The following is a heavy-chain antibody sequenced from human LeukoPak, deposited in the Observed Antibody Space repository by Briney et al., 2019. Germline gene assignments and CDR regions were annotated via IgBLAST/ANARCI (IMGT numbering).Heavy chain of an antibody. J-gene: IGHJ4*02. D-gene: IGHD3-16*01. CDR3: AKDYDGVGDY. V-gene: IGHV3-23*01. CDR2: ISGSGGST. CDR1: GFTFSSYD. Sequence: GGSLRLSCAASGFTFSSYDMSWVRQAPGKGLEWVSGISGSGGSTYYADSVKGRFTISRDNSKNTLYLQMNSLRAEDTAVYYCAKDYDGVGDYWGQGTLVTVSS.